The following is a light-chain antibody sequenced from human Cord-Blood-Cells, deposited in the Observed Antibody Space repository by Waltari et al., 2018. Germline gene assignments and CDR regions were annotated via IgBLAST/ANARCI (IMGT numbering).Light chain of an antibody. V-gene: IGLV2-11*01. CDR1: SSAVGGYNY. J-gene: IGLJ3*02. CDR3: CSYAGSYTLWV. CDR2: DVS. Sequence: QSALTQPRSVSGSPGKSVTTPCTGTSSAVGGYNYVSLYQQHPGKAPNLMIYDVSKRPSGVPDRFSGSKAGHTASLTISGLQAEDEADYYCCSYAGSYTLWVFGGGTKLTVL.